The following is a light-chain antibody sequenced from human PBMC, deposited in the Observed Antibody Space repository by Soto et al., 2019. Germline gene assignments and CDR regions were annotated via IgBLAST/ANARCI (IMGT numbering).Light chain of an antibody. CDR2: DVS. Sequence: QSALTQPASGSGSPGQSITISCTGTSSDVGGYNYVSWYQQHPGKAPKLMIYDVSNRPSGVSNRFSGSKYGNTASLTISGLQAEDEADYYCGSYASRSARLCGTGTKLTVL. J-gene: IGLJ1*01. CDR1: SSDVGGYNY. V-gene: IGLV2-14*03. CDR3: GSYASRSARL.